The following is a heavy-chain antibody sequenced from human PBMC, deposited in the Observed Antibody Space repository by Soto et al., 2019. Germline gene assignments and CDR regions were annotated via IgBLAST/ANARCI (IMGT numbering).Heavy chain of an antibody. J-gene: IGHJ6*02. Sequence: GGSLRLSCAASTFPFSTYWMTWVRQAPGKGLEWVANIHRDEIEKYYMDSVKGRFTISRDNARNSLYLQMTSLRAEDTAVYYCAGGNALDAWGQGTTVTVSS. CDR3: AGGNALDA. V-gene: IGHV3-7*01. CDR2: IHRDEIEK. CDR1: TFPFSTYW.